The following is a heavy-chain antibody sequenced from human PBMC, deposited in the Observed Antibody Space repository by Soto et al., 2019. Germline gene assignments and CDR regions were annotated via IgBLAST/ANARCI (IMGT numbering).Heavy chain of an antibody. CDR3: AHTEARY. CDR2: IYWDDDK. CDR1: GISLSASGVG. Sequence: QITLKASGPTLVKPTQTLTLTCTFSGISLSASGVGVGWIRQHPGNALEWLALIYWDDDKRYSTTLKSTLTITNDTPNNHVVLTMTHMDHGDTATSYCAHTEARYWGQGTLVTVSS. V-gene: IGHV2-5*02. J-gene: IGHJ4*02.